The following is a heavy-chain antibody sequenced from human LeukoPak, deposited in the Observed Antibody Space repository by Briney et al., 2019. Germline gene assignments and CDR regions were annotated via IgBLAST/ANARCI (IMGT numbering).Heavy chain of an antibody. CDR3: TTLTVASNFDY. D-gene: IGHD6-19*01. CDR2: ISGSGSSS. CDR1: GFNSGFDFHIYA. V-gene: IGHV3-23*01. Sequence: PGGSLRLSCAASGFNSGFDFHIYAMTWVRQAPGKGLEWVSTISGSGSSSDYVASARGRFTISRDNSNKTLFLQMDSLRAEDTAVYYCTTLTVASNFDYWGQGTLVTVSS. J-gene: IGHJ4*02.